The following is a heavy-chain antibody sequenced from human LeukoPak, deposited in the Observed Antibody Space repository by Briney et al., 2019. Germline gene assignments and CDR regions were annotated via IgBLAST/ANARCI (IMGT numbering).Heavy chain of an antibody. CDR3: ARSSVPAARVGYYYYGMDV. D-gene: IGHD2-2*01. Sequence: SGGSLRLSCTASGITLTNNWMHWVRQVPGKGLEWVSRVNTYGTNTNYADSVKGRFTISRGNSKNTLYLQMNSLRAEDTAVYYCARSSVPAARVGYYYYGMDVWGQGTTVTVSS. V-gene: IGHV3-74*01. CDR1: GITLTNNW. J-gene: IGHJ6*02. CDR2: VNTYGTNT.